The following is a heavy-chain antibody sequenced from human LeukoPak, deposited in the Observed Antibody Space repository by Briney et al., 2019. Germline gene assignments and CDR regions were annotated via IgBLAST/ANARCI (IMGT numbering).Heavy chain of an antibody. Sequence: GASVKVSFKASGYTFTGYYMHWVRQAPGQGLEWMGWINPNSGGTNYAQKSQGRVTMTRDTSISTAYMELSRLRSDDTAVYYCARDPIHDTSSPRNVVWFDPWGQGTLVTVSS. CDR2: INPNSGGT. CDR1: GYTFTGYY. V-gene: IGHV1-2*02. D-gene: IGHD6-13*01. CDR3: ARDPIHDTSSPRNVVWFDP. J-gene: IGHJ5*02.